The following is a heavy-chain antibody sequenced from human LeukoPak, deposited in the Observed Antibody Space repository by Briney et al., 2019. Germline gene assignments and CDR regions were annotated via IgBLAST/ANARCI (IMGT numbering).Heavy chain of an antibody. CDR2: FDPEDGET. CDR3: ATGEPNCGTTYCRIRHYYYMDV. J-gene: IGHJ6*03. V-gene: IGHV1-24*01. Sequence: ASVKASCKVSGYTLIELSMHWVRQAPGKGLEWMGGFDPEDGETIYAQKFQGRVTMTEDTSTDTAYMELSSLRSEDTAVYYCATGEPNCGTTYCRIRHYYYMDVWGKGTTVTVSS. CDR1: GYTLIELS. D-gene: IGHD2-21*01.